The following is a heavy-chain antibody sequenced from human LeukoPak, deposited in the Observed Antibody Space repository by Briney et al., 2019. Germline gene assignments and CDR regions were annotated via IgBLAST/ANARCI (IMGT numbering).Heavy chain of an antibody. D-gene: IGHD2-21*02. J-gene: IGHJ4*02. CDR1: GFTFSSYG. V-gene: IGHV3-21*01. CDR2: IGSSSDYI. CDR3: ARTYGGDGGQRFDY. Sequence: GESLRLSCAASGFTFSSYGMNWVRQAPGKGLEWVSSIGSSSDYIYYADSVKDRFTISRDNAKNSLYLQMNSLRAEDTAIYYCARTYGGDGGQRFDYWGQGTLVTVSS.